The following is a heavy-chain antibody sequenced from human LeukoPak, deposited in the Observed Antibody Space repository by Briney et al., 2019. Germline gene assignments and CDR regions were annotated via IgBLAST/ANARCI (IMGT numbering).Heavy chain of an antibody. Sequence: ASVKVSCKASGYTFTSYGISWVRQAPGQGLEWMGWISAYNGNTNYAQKLQGRVTTTTDTSTSTAYMELRSLRSDDTAVCYCARVVPAANSWFDPWGQGTLVTVSS. CDR3: ARVVPAANSWFDP. CDR1: GYTFTSYG. J-gene: IGHJ5*02. D-gene: IGHD2-2*01. CDR2: ISAYNGNT. V-gene: IGHV1-18*01.